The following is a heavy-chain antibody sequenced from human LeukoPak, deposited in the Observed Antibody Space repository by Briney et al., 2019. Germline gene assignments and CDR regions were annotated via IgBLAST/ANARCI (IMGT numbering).Heavy chain of an antibody. D-gene: IGHD5-12*01. CDR2: IRYDGSNK. CDR3: ARDLSGYSGYDTFDY. V-gene: IGHV3-30*02. Sequence: GGSLRLSCAASGFTFSSYGMHWVRQAPGKGLEWVAFIRYDGSNKYYADSVKGRFTISRDNSKNTLYLQMNSLRAEDTAVYYCARDLSGYSGYDTFDYWGQGTLVTVSS. CDR1: GFTFSSYG. J-gene: IGHJ4*02.